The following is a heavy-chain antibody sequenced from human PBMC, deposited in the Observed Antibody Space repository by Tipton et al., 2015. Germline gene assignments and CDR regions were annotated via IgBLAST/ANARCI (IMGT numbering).Heavy chain of an antibody. D-gene: IGHD6-19*01. V-gene: IGHV1-46*01. CDR1: GYSFTSYF. CDR3: ARVDGQWLGNSFDP. Sequence: QLVQSGAEVKKPGASVKVSCKASGYSFTSYFIHWVRQAPGQGLEWMGMINPSGGTTTYAQKIQGRVIMTRDTSTSTVYMELSGLRSDDTAVYYCARVDGQWLGNSFDPWGQGTLVTVSS. CDR2: INPSGGTT. J-gene: IGHJ5*02.